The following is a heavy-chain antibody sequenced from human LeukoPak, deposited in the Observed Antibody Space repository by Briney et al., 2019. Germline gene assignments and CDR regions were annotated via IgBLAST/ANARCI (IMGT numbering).Heavy chain of an antibody. J-gene: IGHJ4*02. CDR1: GFTFNTHA. CDR2: INGNGAST. CDR3: AKDQGYSYYYLDY. Sequence: GGSLRLSCAASGFTFNTHAMSRVRQAPGKGLEWVSGINGNGASTYYSDSVKGRFTISRDNSKNTLYLQMSSLRAEDTAVYYCAKDQGYSYYYLDYWGQGTLVTVSS. V-gene: IGHV3-23*01. D-gene: IGHD5-18*01.